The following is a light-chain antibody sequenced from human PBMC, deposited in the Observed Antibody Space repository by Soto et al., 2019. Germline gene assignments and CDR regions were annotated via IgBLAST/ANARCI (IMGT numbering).Light chain of an antibody. CDR1: QRVSSRY. Sequence: ESVVTQSPGTLSLSPGERATLSCRASQRVSSRYLAWYQQRTGQAPRLLIYGASSRATGIPDSFSGSGSGTDFSLIICRLEHEDVAVDYCQQYGSSPPTTFGQGTRLEIK. CDR3: QQYGSSPPTT. CDR2: GAS. V-gene: IGKV3-20*01. J-gene: IGKJ5*01.